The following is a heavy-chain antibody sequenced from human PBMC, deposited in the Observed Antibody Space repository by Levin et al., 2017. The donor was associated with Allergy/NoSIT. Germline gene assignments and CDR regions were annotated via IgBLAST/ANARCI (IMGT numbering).Heavy chain of an antibody. CDR2: IYYRGST. CDR1: GGTFSDYY. CDR3: AGGEVGYYYYMDV. Sequence: SETLSLTCTVSGGTFSDYYWTWIRQSPGKGLEYLGYIYYRGSTKYSPSLKSRVTISVDTSKKQFSLNLRSVTAADTAVYYCAGGEVGYYYYMDVWGKGTTVMVSS. V-gene: IGHV4-59*01. D-gene: IGHD1-26*01. J-gene: IGHJ6*03.